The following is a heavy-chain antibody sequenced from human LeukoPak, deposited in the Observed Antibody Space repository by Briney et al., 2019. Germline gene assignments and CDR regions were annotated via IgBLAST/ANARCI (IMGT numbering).Heavy chain of an antibody. Sequence: GRSLRLSCAASGFTFSSYGMHWVRQAPGKGLEWVAVISYDGSNKYYADSVKGRFTISRDNPKNTLYLQMNSLRAEDTAVYYCAKEFLTYYDFWSGYYTGFFDYWGQGTLVTVSS. V-gene: IGHV3-30*18. J-gene: IGHJ4*02. CDR3: AKEFLTYYDFWSGYYTGFFDY. D-gene: IGHD3-3*01. CDR1: GFTFSSYG. CDR2: ISYDGSNK.